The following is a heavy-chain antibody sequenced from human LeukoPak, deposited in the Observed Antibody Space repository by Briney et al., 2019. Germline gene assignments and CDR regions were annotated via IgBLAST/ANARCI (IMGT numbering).Heavy chain of an antibody. V-gene: IGHV4-61*02. D-gene: IGHD3-10*01. Sequence: SETLSLTCSVSGGSISSSNYYWSWIRQPAGKGLEWIGRIYTSESTNYNPSLKSRVTISVDTSKNQFSLKLSSVTAADTAVYYCARALLWFGDFDYWGQGTLVTVSS. CDR1: GGSISSSNYY. CDR3: ARALLWFGDFDY. CDR2: IYTSEST. J-gene: IGHJ4*02.